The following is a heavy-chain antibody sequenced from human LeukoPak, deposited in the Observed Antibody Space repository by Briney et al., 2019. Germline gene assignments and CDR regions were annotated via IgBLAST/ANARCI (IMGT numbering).Heavy chain of an antibody. CDR2: IGSRSTSI. CDR1: GFTFTSHS. J-gene: IGHJ3*02. Sequence: PGGSLRLSCAASGFTFTSHSMNWVRQAPGKGLEWVSSIGSRSTSIYYADSVKGGFTISRDNAKNSLYLQMNSLRAEDTAVYYCARESSESFDIWGQGTMVTVSS. V-gene: IGHV3-21*01. CDR3: ARESSESFDI. D-gene: IGHD6-25*01.